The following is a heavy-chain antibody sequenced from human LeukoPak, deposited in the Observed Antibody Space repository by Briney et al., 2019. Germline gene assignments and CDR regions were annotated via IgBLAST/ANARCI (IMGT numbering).Heavy chain of an antibody. D-gene: IGHD2-15*01. CDR2: ISYDGSNK. V-gene: IGHV3-30*18. Sequence: PGRSLRLSCAASGFTFSSYGMHWVRQAPGKGLEWVAVISYDGSNKYYADSVKGRFTISRDNSENTLYLQMNSLRAEDTAVYYCAKHGSGGLDDAFDIWGQGTMVTVSS. CDR1: GFTFSSYG. J-gene: IGHJ3*02. CDR3: AKHGSGGLDDAFDI.